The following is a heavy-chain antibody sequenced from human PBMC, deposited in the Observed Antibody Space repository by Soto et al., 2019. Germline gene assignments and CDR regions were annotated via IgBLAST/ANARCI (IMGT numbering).Heavy chain of an antibody. CDR2: IWYDGSAK. Sequence: GSLRLSCAASGFTFSTYGMHWVRQTPGKGLEWVVLIWYDGSAKYYADSVKGRFTISRDTSKNTLFLQMNSLRTEDAAVYFCARSRDAPTTVTEIDYWGQGTLVTISS. V-gene: IGHV3-33*01. CDR3: ARSRDAPTTVTEIDY. J-gene: IGHJ4*02. CDR1: GFTFSTYG. D-gene: IGHD4-17*01.